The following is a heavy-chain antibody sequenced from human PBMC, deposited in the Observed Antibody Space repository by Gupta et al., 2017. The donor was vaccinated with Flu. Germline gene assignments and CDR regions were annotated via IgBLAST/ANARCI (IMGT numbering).Heavy chain of an antibody. Sequence: STYYNPSLKSRVTISVDTSKNQFSLKLSSVTAADTAVYYCARAPFWSGYLQYYFDYWGQGTLVTVSS. CDR2: ST. CDR3: ARAPFWSGYLQYYFDY. J-gene: IGHJ4*02. D-gene: IGHD3-3*01. V-gene: IGHV4-39*01.